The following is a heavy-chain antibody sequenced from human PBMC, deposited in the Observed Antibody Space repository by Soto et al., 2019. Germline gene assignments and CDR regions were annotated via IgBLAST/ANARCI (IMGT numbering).Heavy chain of an antibody. V-gene: IGHV1-2*04. CDR1: GYTFTGYY. CDR2: INPNSGGT. J-gene: IGHJ6*03. D-gene: IGHD3-10*01. Sequence: ASVKVSCKASGYTFTGYYMHWVRQAPGQGLEWMGWINPNSGGTNYAQKFQGWVTMTRDTSISTAYMELSRLRSDDTAVYYCARAFKPPRTMVRYYYYYYMAVWGKGTTVTVSS. CDR3: ARAFKPPRTMVRYYYYYYMAV.